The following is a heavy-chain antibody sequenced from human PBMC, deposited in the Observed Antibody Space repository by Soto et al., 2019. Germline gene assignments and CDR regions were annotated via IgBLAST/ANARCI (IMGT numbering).Heavy chain of an antibody. CDR3: VTYHDDEWESYRHRY. V-gene: IGHV3-7*01. J-gene: IGHJ4*02. D-gene: IGHD3-16*02. Sequence: EVQLVESGGGLVRPGGSLRLSCAASGLAFRSFLMSWVRQAPGGGLEWVANINQDGRDTYYSDSVRDRFTISRDNAANALFLHMNSLGAEDTAVYYCVTYHDDEWESYRHRYWGQGTLVTVSS. CDR2: INQDGRDT. CDR1: GLAFRSFL.